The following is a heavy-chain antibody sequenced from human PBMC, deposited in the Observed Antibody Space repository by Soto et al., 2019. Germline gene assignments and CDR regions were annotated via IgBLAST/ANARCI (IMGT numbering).Heavy chain of an antibody. CDR3: AKVDVSTAGSFDY. CDR1: GFTFSMHG. J-gene: IGHJ4*02. D-gene: IGHD6-13*01. Sequence: GSLLRTCFASGFTFSMHGLSWVRQAPGKGLEWVSTINPSGDSTFYADSVKGRFTISRDNSKNTVYLQMNSLSVGDTAVYLCAKVDVSTAGSFDYWGQGALVTVYS. V-gene: IGHV3-23*01. CDR2: INPSGDST.